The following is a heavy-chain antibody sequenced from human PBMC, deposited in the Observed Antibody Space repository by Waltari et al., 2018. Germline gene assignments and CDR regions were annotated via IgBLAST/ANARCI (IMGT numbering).Heavy chain of an antibody. V-gene: IGHV3-23*01. D-gene: IGHD6-19*01. CDR3: AKDLLAGYSSGWYPRGADY. CDR1: GFTFSSYA. J-gene: IGHJ4*02. Sequence: EVQLLESGGGLVQPGGSLRLSCAASGFTFSSYAMSWVRQAPGKGLEWVSAISGSGGSTYYADSVKGRFTISRDNSKNTLYLQMNSLRAEDTAVYYCAKDLLAGYSSGWYPRGADYWGQGTLVTVSS. CDR2: ISGSGGST.